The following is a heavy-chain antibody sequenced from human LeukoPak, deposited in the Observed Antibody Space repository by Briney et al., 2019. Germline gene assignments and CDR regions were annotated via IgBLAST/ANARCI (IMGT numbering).Heavy chain of an antibody. CDR1: GFTVSSNY. CDR3: AKERDESATFDY. V-gene: IGHV3-53*05. D-gene: IGHD1-1*01. J-gene: IGHJ4*02. CDR2: IYSGGST. Sequence: GGSLRLSCAASGFTVSSNYMSWVRQAPGKGLEWVSVIYSGGSTYYADSVKGRFTISRDNSKNSLYLQMNSLRTEDTALYYCAKERDESATFDYWGQGTLVTVSS.